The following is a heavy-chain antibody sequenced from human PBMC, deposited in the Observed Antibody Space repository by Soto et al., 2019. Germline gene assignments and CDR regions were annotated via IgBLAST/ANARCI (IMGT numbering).Heavy chain of an antibody. D-gene: IGHD3-3*02. CDR1: GFTFSSYS. Sequence: GGSLRLSCAASGFTFSSYSMNWVRQAPGKGLEWVSSISSSSSYIYYADSVKGRFTISRDNAKDSLYLQMNSLRAEDTAVYYCARDRGPISRIDYWGQGTLVTVSS. CDR3: ARDRGPISRIDY. V-gene: IGHV3-21*01. J-gene: IGHJ4*02. CDR2: ISSSSSYI.